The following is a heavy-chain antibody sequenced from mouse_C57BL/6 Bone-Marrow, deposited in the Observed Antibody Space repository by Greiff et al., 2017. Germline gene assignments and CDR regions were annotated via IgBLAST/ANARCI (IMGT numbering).Heavy chain of an antibody. V-gene: IGHV1-81*01. CDR2: IYPRSGNT. Sequence: QVQLKESGAELARPGASVKLSCKASGYTFTSYGISWVKQRTGQGLEWIGEIYPRSGNTYYNEKFKGKATLTADKSSSTAYMELRSLTSEDSAVYFCARGGLYYFDYWGQGTTLTVSS. CDR3: ARGGLYYFDY. D-gene: IGHD3-1*01. J-gene: IGHJ2*01. CDR1: GYTFTSYG.